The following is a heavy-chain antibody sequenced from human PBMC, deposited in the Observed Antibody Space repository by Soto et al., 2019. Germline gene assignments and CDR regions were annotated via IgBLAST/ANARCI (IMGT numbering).Heavy chain of an antibody. CDR1: GYTFTDYY. CDR2: INPNGGST. Sequence: QVQLVQSGAEVKKPGASVKVSCKASGYTFTDYYFHWVRQAPGQGLEWMGIINPNGGSTRYAQKFQGRVTMTRDTSSNTVYMDLISLRSEDTAMYYCARGGGSPNWFDPWGQGTLVTVSS. CDR3: ARGGGSPNWFDP. V-gene: IGHV1-46*01. J-gene: IGHJ5*02. D-gene: IGHD1-26*01.